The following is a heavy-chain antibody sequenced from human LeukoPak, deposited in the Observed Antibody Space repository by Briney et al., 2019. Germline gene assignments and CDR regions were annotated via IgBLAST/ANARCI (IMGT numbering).Heavy chain of an antibody. V-gene: IGHV3-74*01. J-gene: IGHJ5*02. CDR1: GFTLSGHW. CDR3: AKSDLFDP. CDR2: NKYDGSES. Sequence: GGSLRLACAASGFTLSGHWMHWFRQPPGKGLAWVSRNKYDGSESYYADSVKGRFTISRDNAKNTLYLQMNSLRVEDTAVYYCAKSDLFDPWGQGTLVTVSS.